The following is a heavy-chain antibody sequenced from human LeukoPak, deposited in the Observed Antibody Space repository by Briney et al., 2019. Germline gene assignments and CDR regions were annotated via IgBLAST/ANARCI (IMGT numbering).Heavy chain of an antibody. CDR2: ISSGSSYI. D-gene: IGHD6-19*01. V-gene: IGHV3-21*01. CDR3: ATGVRGYNSALDY. J-gene: IGHJ4*02. Sequence: PGGSLRPSCAASGFTFSNYYMNWVRQAPGKGLEWVSSISSGSSYIYYADSLKGRFTISRDNAKNSLYLQMNSLRAEDTAVYYCATGVRGYNSALDYWGQGTLVTVSP. CDR1: GFTFSNYY.